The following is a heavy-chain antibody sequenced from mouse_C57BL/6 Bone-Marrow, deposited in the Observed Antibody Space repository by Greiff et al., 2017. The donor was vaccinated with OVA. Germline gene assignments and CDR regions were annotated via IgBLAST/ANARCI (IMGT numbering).Heavy chain of an antibody. J-gene: IGHJ1*03. Sequence: VQLQQPGAELVKPGASVKLSCKASGYTFTSYWMHWVKQRPGQGLEWIGMIHPNSGSTNYNEKFKSKATLTVDKSSSTAYMQLSSLTTEDSAVYYCASDGLGYFDVWGTGTTVTVSS. CDR3: ASDGLGYFDV. CDR2: IHPNSGST. V-gene: IGHV1-64*01. CDR1: GYTFTSYW. D-gene: IGHD2-3*01.